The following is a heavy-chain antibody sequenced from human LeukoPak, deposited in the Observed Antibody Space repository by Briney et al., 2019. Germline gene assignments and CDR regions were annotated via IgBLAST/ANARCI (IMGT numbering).Heavy chain of an antibody. CDR1: GGSISSYY. D-gene: IGHD3-10*01. J-gene: IGHJ4*02. Sequence: SETLSLTCTVSGGSISSYYWIWIRQPPGKGLEWMGYIYYSESTNYNPSLKRRVTLSVATSKNPFSLKLSSVPAADTAVYCCARGQPRGGLWFGESPFDYWGQGTLVTVSS. CDR3: ARGQPRGGLWFGESPFDY. CDR2: IYYSEST. V-gene: IGHV4-59*08.